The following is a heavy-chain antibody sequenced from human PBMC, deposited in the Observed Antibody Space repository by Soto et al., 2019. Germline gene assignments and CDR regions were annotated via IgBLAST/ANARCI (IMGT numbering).Heavy chain of an antibody. J-gene: IGHJ5*02. D-gene: IGHD2-15*01. CDR2: IYWDGDQ. V-gene: IGHV2-5*02. CDR1: GFSLDTDGVG. Sequence: QITLKESAPTLVKPTQTLTLTCAFSGFSLDTDGVGVGWIHQPPGKALEWLALIYWDGDQRYNPSLKNRLTIKKDTSNSQVVLTMTNMDPVATATYFCVHKPTVMVAATSTWFDHWGQGTLVTVSS. CDR3: VHKPTVMVAATSTWFDH.